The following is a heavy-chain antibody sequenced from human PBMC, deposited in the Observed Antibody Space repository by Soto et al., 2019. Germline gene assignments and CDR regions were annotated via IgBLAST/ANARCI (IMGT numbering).Heavy chain of an antibody. CDR1: GFTFSDYY. J-gene: IGHJ4*02. D-gene: IGHD6-19*01. Sequence: QVQLVESGGGLVKPGGSLRLSCAASGFTFSDYYMSWIRRAPGKGLEWVSYISNSGSIVNYADSVKGRFTISRDNAKNSLYLQMNSLRAEDTAVYYCAKDLQFSGWLSAQTFDYWGQGTQVTVSS. V-gene: IGHV3-11*01. CDR3: AKDLQFSGWLSAQTFDY. CDR2: ISNSGSIV.